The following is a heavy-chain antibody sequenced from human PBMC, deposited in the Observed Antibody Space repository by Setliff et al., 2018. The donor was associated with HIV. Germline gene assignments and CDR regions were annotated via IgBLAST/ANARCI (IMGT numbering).Heavy chain of an antibody. CDR3: ARDLNWGFDY. V-gene: IGHV3-48*01. D-gene: IGHD7-27*01. Sequence: GGSLRLSCAASGFTFSSYSMNWVRQAPGKGLEWVSYISGGTRIINYADSVKGRFTISRDNAKNSLYLQMNSLRVEDTALYYCARDLNWGFDYWGQGTLVTV. CDR1: GFTFSSYS. J-gene: IGHJ4*02. CDR2: ISGGTRII.